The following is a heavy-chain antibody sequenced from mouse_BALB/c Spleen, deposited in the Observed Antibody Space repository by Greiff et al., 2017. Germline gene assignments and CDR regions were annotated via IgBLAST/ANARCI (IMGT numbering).Heavy chain of an antibody. V-gene: IGHV3-2*02. D-gene: IGHD2-4*01. CDR2: ISFSGST. CDR1: GYSITSDYA. CDR3: ARSDDYDDRYAMDY. J-gene: IGHJ4*01. Sequence: EVQLVESGPGLVKPSQSLSLTCTVTGYSITSDYAWNWIRQFPGNKLEWMGYISFSGSTSYNPSLKSRISITRDTSKNQFFLQLNSVTTEDTATYYCARSDDYDDRYAMDYWGQGTSVTVSS.